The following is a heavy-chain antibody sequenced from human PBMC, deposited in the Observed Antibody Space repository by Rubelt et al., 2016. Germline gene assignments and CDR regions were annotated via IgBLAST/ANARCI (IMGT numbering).Heavy chain of an antibody. CDR3: ARDRGSSSWYGVDY. Sequence: QVRLQQWGAGLLKPSETLSLTCTVSGGSISGSYWSWIRQPPGRGLEWIGNIFHSGRTNYNPSLKSRVTMSVDTSKNQLSLKLSSVTAADTAVYHCARDRGSSSWYGVDYWGQGTLVTVSS. J-gene: IGHJ4*02. CDR2: IFHSGRT. V-gene: IGHV4-59*12. CDR1: GGSISGSY. D-gene: IGHD6-13*01.